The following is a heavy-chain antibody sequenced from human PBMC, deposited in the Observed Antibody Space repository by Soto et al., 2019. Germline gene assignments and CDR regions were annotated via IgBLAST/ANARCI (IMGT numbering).Heavy chain of an antibody. J-gene: IGHJ5*02. CDR2: IIGSGGST. D-gene: IGHD6-13*01. CDR3: AKDSHGIAAAGTPWFDP. Sequence: EVQLLESGGGLVQPGGSLRLSCAASGFTFSSYAMSWVRQAPGKGLEWVSVIIGSGGSTYYADSVKGRFTISRDNSKNTLYLQMNSLRAEDTAVYYCAKDSHGIAAAGTPWFDPWGQGTLVTVSS. CDR1: GFTFSSYA. V-gene: IGHV3-23*01.